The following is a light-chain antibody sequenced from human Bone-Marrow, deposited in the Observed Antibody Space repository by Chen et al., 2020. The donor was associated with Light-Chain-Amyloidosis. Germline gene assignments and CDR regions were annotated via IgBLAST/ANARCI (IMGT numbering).Light chain of an antibody. CDR3: SSFTSSSSYV. CDR1: SGDVGTYNY. CDR2: AVS. Sequence: QSALPQPASVSGSPGQSITIPCTGTSGDVGTYNYVSWYQQHPGKAPKVMIYAVSNRPSGVSNRFSGSKYGNTASLTISGLQAEDEADYYCSSFTSSSSYVFGPGTKVTVL. J-gene: IGLJ1*01. V-gene: IGLV2-14*01.